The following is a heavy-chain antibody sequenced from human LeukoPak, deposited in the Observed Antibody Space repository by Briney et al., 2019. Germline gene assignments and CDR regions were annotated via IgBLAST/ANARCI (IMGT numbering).Heavy chain of an antibody. Sequence: GGSLRLSCAASGFTFSNYGIHWVRQAPGKGLEWVAFIRYDGSKKYYPDSVKGRFTISRDNPKNTLYLQLNSLRGEDAAVYYGAKDGGRFENCYYMDVWGKGTTVTISS. CDR3: AKDGGRFENCYYMDV. V-gene: IGHV3-30*02. J-gene: IGHJ6*03. CDR1: GFTFSNYG. CDR2: IRYDGSKK. D-gene: IGHD3-16*01.